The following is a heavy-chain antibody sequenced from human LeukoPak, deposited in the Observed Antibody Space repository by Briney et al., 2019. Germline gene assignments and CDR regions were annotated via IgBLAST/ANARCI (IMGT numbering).Heavy chain of an antibody. CDR1: GFTFSSYW. J-gene: IGHJ4*02. CDR3: GRGVAPYF. Sequence: PGGSLRLSCAASGFTFSSYWMHWVRQAPGKGLVWVSRIDSDGSSTTYADSVKGRFTISRDNTKNTLYLQMNSQRADDTAVYYCGRGVAPYFGGQGTLVTVSS. V-gene: IGHV3-74*01. CDR2: IDSDGSST. D-gene: IGHD2-2*01.